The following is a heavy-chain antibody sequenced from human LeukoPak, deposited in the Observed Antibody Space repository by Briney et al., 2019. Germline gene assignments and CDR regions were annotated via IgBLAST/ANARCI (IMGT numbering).Heavy chain of an antibody. CDR1: GFTFTSYS. Sequence: PGGSLRLSCAASGFTFTSYSMNWVRQAPGKGLEWVAAVSPSGVSTYYADSVKGRFTISRDNSRNTLSLHLNDLRADDRAVYYCVKHKGYIKSEPFDYWGQGALVTVSS. V-gene: IGHV3-23*01. CDR2: VSPSGVST. J-gene: IGHJ4*02. CDR3: VKHKGYIKSEPFDY. D-gene: IGHD1-14*01.